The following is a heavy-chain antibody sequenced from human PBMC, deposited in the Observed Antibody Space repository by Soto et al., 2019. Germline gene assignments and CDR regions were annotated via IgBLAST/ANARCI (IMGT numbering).Heavy chain of an antibody. Sequence: PSETLSLTCTVSGGSISSGGYYWSWIRQHPGKGLEWIGYIYYSGSTYYNPSLKSRVTISVDTSKNQFSLKLSSVTAADTAVYYCARGIRINYGSGSYKNARNWFDPWGQGTLVTVSS. CDR2: IYYSGST. CDR3: ARGIRINYGSGSYKNARNWFDP. V-gene: IGHV4-31*03. CDR1: GGSISSGGYY. D-gene: IGHD3-10*01. J-gene: IGHJ5*02.